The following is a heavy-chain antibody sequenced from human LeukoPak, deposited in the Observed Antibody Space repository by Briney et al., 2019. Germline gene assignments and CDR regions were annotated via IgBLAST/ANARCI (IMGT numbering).Heavy chain of an antibody. CDR1: GYTFTGYY. V-gene: IGHV1-2*02. D-gene: IGHD3-22*01. Sequence: ASAKVSCKASGYTFTGYYMHWVRQAPGQGLEWMGWINPNSDGTNYAQKFQGRVTMTRDTSISTAYMELSRLRSDDTAVYYCARDLYYYDSSSYDYREDAFDIWGQGTMVTVSS. CDR3: ARDLYYYDSSSYDYREDAFDI. CDR2: INPNSDGT. J-gene: IGHJ3*02.